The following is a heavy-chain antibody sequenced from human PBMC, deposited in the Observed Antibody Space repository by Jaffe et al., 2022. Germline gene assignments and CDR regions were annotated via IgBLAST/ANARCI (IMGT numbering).Heavy chain of an antibody. CDR3: LISLWGYSYGFGYSPVPDY. CDR2: ISGSGGST. D-gene: IGHD5-18*01. Sequence: EVQLLESGGGLVQPGGSLRLSCAASGFTFSSYAMSWVRQAPGKGLEWVSAISGSGGSTYYADSVKGRFTISRDNSKNTLYLQMNSLRAEDTAVYYCLISLWGYSYGFGYSPVPDYWGQGTLVTVSS. J-gene: IGHJ4*02. CDR1: GFTFSSYA. V-gene: IGHV3-23*01.